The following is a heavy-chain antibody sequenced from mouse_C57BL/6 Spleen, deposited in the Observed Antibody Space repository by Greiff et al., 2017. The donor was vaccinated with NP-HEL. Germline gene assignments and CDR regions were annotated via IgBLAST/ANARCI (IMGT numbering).Heavy chain of an antibody. D-gene: IGHD2-3*01. CDR3: ARFPLDGYYEGDY. J-gene: IGHJ2*01. V-gene: IGHV1-82*01. Sequence: QVQLQQSGPELVKPGASVKISCKASGYAFSSSWMNWVKQRPGKGLEWIGRIYPGDGDTNYNGKFKGKATLTVDTSSSTAYMQLSSLTSEDSAVYYCARFPLDGYYEGDYWGQGTTLTVSS. CDR2: IYPGDGDT. CDR1: GYAFSSSW.